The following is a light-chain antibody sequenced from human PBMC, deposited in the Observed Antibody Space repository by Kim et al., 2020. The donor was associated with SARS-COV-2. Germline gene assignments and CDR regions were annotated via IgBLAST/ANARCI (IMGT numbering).Light chain of an antibody. J-gene: IGKJ1*01. V-gene: IGKV1-27*01. CDR1: QDISNY. CDR3: QKYDSVPWT. Sequence: DIQMTQSPSSLSASVGDRVTITCRASQDISNYLAWYQQKPGKVPKLLIYAASSLQSGVPSRFGGSGSGTDFTLTITSLKPEDVATYYCQKYDSVPWTFGPGTRVEIK. CDR2: AAS.